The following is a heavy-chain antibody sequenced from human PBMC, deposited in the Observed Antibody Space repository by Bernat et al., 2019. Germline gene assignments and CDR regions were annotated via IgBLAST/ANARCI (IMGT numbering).Heavy chain of an antibody. Sequence: QVQLVESRGGVVQPGRSLRLSCAASGFTFSSYGMHWVRQAPGKGLEWVAVIWYDGSNKYYADSVKGRFTISRDNSKNTLYLQMNSLRAEDTAVYYCARETKSNDAFDIWGQGTMVTVSS. CDR1: GFTFSSYG. D-gene: IGHD1-1*01. J-gene: IGHJ3*02. V-gene: IGHV3-33*01. CDR2: IWYDGSNK. CDR3: ARETKSNDAFDI.